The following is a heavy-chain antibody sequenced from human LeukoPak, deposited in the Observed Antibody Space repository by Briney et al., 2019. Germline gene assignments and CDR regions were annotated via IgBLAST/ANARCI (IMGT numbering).Heavy chain of an antibody. CDR3: ARHLMVRGVIAYYYYGMDV. D-gene: IGHD3-10*01. CDR1: GGSISSSNW. V-gene: IGHV4-4*02. CDR2: IYHSGST. Sequence: SETLSLTCAVSGGSISSSNWWSWVRQPPGKGLEWIGEIYHSGSTNYNPSLKSRVTISVDKSKNQFSLKLSSVTAADTAVYYCARHLMVRGVIAYYYYGMDVWGQGTTVTVSS. J-gene: IGHJ6*02.